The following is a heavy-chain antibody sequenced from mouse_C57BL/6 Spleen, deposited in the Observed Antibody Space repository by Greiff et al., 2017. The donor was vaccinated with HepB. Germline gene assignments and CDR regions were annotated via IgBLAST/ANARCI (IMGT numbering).Heavy chain of an antibody. D-gene: IGHD1-1*01. CDR3: ARNSSHLYAMDY. V-gene: IGHV5-17*01. CDR2: ISSGSSTI. Sequence: EVKLMESGGGLVKPGGSLKLSCAASGFTFSDYGMHWVRQAPEKGLEWVAYISSGSSTIYYADTVKGRFTISRDNAKNALFLQMTSLRSEDTAMYYCARNSSHLYAMDYWGQGTSVTVSS. J-gene: IGHJ4*01. CDR1: GFTFSDYG.